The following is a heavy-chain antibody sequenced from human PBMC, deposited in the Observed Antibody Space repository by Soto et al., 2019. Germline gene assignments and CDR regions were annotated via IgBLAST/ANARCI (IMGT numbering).Heavy chain of an antibody. CDR1: GYTFTSYY. Sequence: VASVKVSCKASGYTFTSYYMHWVRQAPGQGLEWMGIINPSGGSTSYAQKFQGRVTMTRDTSTSTVYMELSSLRSEDTAVYYCARVLPPGIAVAGAFGLSGMDVWGQGTTVTVSS. D-gene: IGHD6-19*01. CDR2: INPSGGST. J-gene: IGHJ6*02. V-gene: IGHV1-46*01. CDR3: ARVLPPGIAVAGAFGLSGMDV.